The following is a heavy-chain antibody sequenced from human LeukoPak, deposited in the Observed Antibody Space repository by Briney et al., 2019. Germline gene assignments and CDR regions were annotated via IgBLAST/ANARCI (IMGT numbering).Heavy chain of an antibody. D-gene: IGHD1-26*01. CDR3: ARDGYSGSYSGYFDY. V-gene: IGHV3-30*04. CDR2: ISYDGSNK. CDR1: GFTFSSYA. Sequence: TGGSLRLSCAASGFTFSSYAMHWVRQAPGRGLEWVAVISYDGSNKYYADSVKGRFTVSRDNSKSTLYLQMNSLRAEDTAVYYCARDGYSGSYSGYFDYWGQGTVVTVSS. J-gene: IGHJ4*02.